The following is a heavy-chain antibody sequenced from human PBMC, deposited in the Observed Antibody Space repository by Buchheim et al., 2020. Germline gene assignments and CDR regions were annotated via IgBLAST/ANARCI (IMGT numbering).Heavy chain of an antibody. Sequence: QVQLQESGPGLVKPSGTLSLTCAVSGGSISSSKWWSWVRQPPGKGLEWIGEIYHSGSTNYNPSLKNRVTISVDKSKNQFSLKVSSVTAADTAVYYCATVPRLVGATLFDYWGQGTL. V-gene: IGHV4-4*02. CDR1: GGSISSSKW. CDR2: IYHSGST. D-gene: IGHD1-26*01. J-gene: IGHJ4*02. CDR3: ATVPRLVGATLFDY.